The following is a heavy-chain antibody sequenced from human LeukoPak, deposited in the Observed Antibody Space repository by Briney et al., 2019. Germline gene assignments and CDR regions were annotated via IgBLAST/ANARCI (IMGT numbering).Heavy chain of an antibody. J-gene: IGHJ4*02. CDR3: ARAYSSGWYYFDY. Sequence: SETLSLTCTVSGGSISNYYWSWIRQPAGKGLEWIGRIYTSGSTNYNPSLKSRVTMSVDASKNQFSLKLSSVTAADTAVYYCARAYSSGWYYFDYWGQGTLVTVSS. D-gene: IGHD6-19*01. V-gene: IGHV4-4*07. CDR1: GGSISNYY. CDR2: IYTSGST.